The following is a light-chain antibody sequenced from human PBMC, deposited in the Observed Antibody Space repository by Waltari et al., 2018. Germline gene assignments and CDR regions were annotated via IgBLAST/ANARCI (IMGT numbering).Light chain of an antibody. CDR3: QQSYSTPWT. CDR2: AAS. V-gene: IGKV1-39*01. J-gene: IGKJ1*01. CDR1: QSISSY. Sequence: DIQMTQSPSSLSASVGARVTITCRASQSISSYLNWYQQKPGTAPNVLISAASSLQSGVPSRFSGSGSGTDFTLTISSLQPEDFATYYCQQSYSTPWTFGQGTKVESK.